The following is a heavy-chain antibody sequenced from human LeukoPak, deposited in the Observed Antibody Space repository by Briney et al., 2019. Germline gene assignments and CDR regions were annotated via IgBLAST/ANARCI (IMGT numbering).Heavy chain of an antibody. CDR1: GYSFTSYW. Sequence: GESLKISCKGSGYSFTSYWIGWVGQMPGKGLEWMGIIYPGDSDTRYSPSFQGQVTISADKSISTAYPQWSSLKASDTAMYYCARGDYSNFGHFDYWGQGTLVTVSS. CDR3: ARGDYSNFGHFDY. D-gene: IGHD4-11*01. V-gene: IGHV5-51*01. J-gene: IGHJ4*02. CDR2: IYPGDSDT.